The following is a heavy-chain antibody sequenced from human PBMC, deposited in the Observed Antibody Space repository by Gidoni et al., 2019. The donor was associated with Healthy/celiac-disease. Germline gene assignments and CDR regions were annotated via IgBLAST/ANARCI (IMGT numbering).Heavy chain of an antibody. V-gene: IGHV3-49*03. Sequence: EVQLVESGVCLVQPWRSLRLSCTASGFTFGDYAMSWFRQAPGKGLEWVGFIRSKAYGGTTEYAASVKGRFTISRDDSKSIAYLQMNSLKTEDTAVYYCTRDYYYDSSGSCFDYWGQGTLVTVSS. CDR3: TRDYYYDSSGSCFDY. CDR1: GFTFGDYA. D-gene: IGHD3-22*01. J-gene: IGHJ4*02. CDR2: IRSKAYGGTT.